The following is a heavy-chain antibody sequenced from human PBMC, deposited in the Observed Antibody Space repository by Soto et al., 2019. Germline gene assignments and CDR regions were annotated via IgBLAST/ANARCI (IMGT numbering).Heavy chain of an antibody. D-gene: IGHD6-13*01. CDR1: GGTFSSYA. Sequence: ASVKVSCKDSGGTFSSYAISWVRQAPGQGLERMGGVIPIFGTANYAQKFQGRVTMTTDTSTSTAYMELRSLRSDDTAVYYCARDYSSSWTRWFDPWGQGTLVTVSS. V-gene: IGHV1-69*05. CDR3: ARDYSSSWTRWFDP. J-gene: IGHJ5*02. CDR2: VIPIFGTA.